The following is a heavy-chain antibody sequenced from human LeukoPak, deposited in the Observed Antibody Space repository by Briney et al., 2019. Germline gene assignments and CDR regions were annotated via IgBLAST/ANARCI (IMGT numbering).Heavy chain of an antibody. CDR2: ISYDGSNK. D-gene: IGHD3-16*01. V-gene: IGHV3-30*03. Sequence: GRSLRLSCAASGFTFSSYGMHWVRQAPGKGLEWVAVISYDGSNKYYADSVKGRFTISRDNAKNSLYLQMNSLRAEDTAVYYCARDGGRGSYYYYGMDVWGKGTTVTVSS. CDR1: GFTFSSYG. CDR3: ARDGGRGSYYYYGMDV. J-gene: IGHJ6*04.